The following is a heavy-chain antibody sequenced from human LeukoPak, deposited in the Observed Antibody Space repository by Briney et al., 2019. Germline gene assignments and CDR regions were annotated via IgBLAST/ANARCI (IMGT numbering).Heavy chain of an antibody. J-gene: IGHJ4*02. Sequence: GGSLRLSCAASGFTFSSYAMSWVRQAPGKGLEWVSAISGSGGSTYYADSVKGRFTISRDNSKNTLYLQMNSLRAEGTAVYYCAKTYGDGTTVDYWGQGTLVTVSS. D-gene: IGHD4-17*01. CDR2: ISGSGGST. CDR1: GFTFSSYA. CDR3: AKTYGDGTTVDY. V-gene: IGHV3-23*01.